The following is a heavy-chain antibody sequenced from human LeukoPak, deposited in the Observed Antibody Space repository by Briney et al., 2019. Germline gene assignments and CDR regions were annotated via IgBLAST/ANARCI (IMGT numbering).Heavy chain of an antibody. J-gene: IGHJ4*02. CDR1: GGSISSGSYY. CDR3: ASLLGEVPAAIDY. CDR2: IYTSGST. V-gene: IGHV4-61*02. D-gene: IGHD2-2*02. Sequence: PSETLSLTCTVSGGSISSGSYYWSWIRQPAGKGLEWIGRIYTSGSTNYNPSLKSRVTISVDTSKNQFSLKLSSVTAADTAVYYCASLLGEVPAAIDYWGQGTLVTVSS.